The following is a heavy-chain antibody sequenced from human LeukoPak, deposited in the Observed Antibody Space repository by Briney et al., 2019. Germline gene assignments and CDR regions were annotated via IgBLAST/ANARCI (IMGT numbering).Heavy chain of an antibody. CDR3: AREVYYYDSSGSPYGMDV. V-gene: IGHV4-34*01. CDR1: GGSFSGYY. CDR2: INHSGST. J-gene: IGHJ6*02. Sequence: PSETLSLTCAVYGGSFSGYYWSWIRQPPGKGLEWIGEINHSGSTNYNPSLKSRVTISVDTSKNQFSLKLSSVTAADTAVYYCAREVYYYDSSGSPYGMDVWGQGTTVTVSS. D-gene: IGHD3-22*01.